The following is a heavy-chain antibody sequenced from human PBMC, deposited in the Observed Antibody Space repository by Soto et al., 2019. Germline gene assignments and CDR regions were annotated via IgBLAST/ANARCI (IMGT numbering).Heavy chain of an antibody. J-gene: IGHJ6*03. CDR1: GYTFTNYG. Sequence: ASVKVSCKASGYTFTNYGFTWVRQAPGQGLEWLGWISTYNGNTKYAQKVQGRLTMTTDTSTSTASMELTSLRSDDTALYYCARTTVTASYYYMDVWGKGSTVPVS. D-gene: IGHD4-17*01. V-gene: IGHV1-18*01. CDR3: ARTTVTASYYYMDV. CDR2: ISTYNGNT.